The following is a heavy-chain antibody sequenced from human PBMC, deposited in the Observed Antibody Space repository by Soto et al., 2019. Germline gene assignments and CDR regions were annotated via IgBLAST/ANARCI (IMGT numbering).Heavy chain of an antibody. CDR2: INPNSGGT. V-gene: IGHV1-2*04. CDR1: GYTFTGYY. CDR3: ARDRGGSRTYYYYYGMDV. J-gene: IGHJ6*02. Sequence: ALVKVSCKASGYTFTGYYMHWVRQAPGQGLEWMGWINPNSGGTNYAQKFQGWVTMTRDTSISTAYMELSRLRSDDTAVYYCARDRGGSRTYYYYYGMDVWGQGTTVTVSS. D-gene: IGHD1-26*01.